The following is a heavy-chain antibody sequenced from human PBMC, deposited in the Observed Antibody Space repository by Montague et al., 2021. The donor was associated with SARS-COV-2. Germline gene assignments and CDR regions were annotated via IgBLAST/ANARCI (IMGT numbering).Heavy chain of an antibody. CDR2: IDYSGST. V-gene: IGHV4-31*03. CDR3: ARVNFVSSGWYPDAFDI. J-gene: IGHJ3*02. CDR1: GGSINSGGYY. Sequence: TLSLTFTVSGGSINSGGYYWSWIRQHPGKGLEWIGYIDYSGSTYYXPSLKSRLTISVDTSKNQFSLKLSSVTAADTAVYYCARVNFVSSGWYPDAFDIWGQGTMVTVSS. D-gene: IGHD6-19*01.